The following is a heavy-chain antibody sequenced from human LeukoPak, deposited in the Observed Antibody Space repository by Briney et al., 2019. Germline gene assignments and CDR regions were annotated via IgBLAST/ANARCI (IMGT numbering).Heavy chain of an antibody. Sequence: ASVKVSCKASGGTFSSYAISWARQAPGQGLEWTGGIIPIFGTANYAQKFQGRVTITADESTSTAYMELSSLRSEDTAVYYCASLSSSWYYFDYWGQGTLVTVSS. CDR3: ASLSSSWYYFDY. J-gene: IGHJ4*02. V-gene: IGHV1-69*13. CDR2: IIPIFGTA. CDR1: GGTFSSYA. D-gene: IGHD6-13*01.